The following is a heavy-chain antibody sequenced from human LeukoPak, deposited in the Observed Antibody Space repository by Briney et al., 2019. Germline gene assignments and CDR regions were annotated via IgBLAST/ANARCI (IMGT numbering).Heavy chain of an antibody. V-gene: IGHV3-11*01. CDR2: ISSSGSTI. Sequence: PGGSLRLSCAASGFTFSDYYMSWIRQAPGKGLEWVSYISSSGSTIYYADSVKGRFTISRDNAKNSLYLQMNSLRAEDTAVYYCAKDNFSAYYDSSGYFPFDAFDIWGQGTMVTVSS. J-gene: IGHJ3*02. D-gene: IGHD3-22*01. CDR1: GFTFSDYY. CDR3: AKDNFSAYYDSSGYFPFDAFDI.